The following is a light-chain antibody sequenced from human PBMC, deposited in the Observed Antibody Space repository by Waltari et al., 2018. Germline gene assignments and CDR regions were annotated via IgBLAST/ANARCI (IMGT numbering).Light chain of an antibody. CDR3: QVWDSSSDWE. CDR2: DDS. J-gene: IGLJ2*01. Sequence: SAVRTQPPSISVAPGQTAQITCGGRNIRSKSIDWYQQRPGQAPQLLVFDDSARPSGIPYRFAGSHSEDTATLTISRVEAGDEADYYCQVWDSSSDWEFGEGTKLTV. V-gene: IGLV3-21*02. CDR1: NIRSKS.